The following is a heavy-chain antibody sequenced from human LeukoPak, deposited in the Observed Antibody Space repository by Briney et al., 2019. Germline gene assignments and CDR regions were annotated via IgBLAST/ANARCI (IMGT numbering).Heavy chain of an antibody. V-gene: IGHV3-21*01. CDR3: ARDVVAGTYYYYGMDV. D-gene: IGHD6-19*01. Sequence: GGSLRLSCAASGFTFSSYSMNWVRQAPGKGLEWVSSISSSSSYIYYADSVKGRFTIPRDNAKNSLYLQMNSLRAEDTAVYYCARDVVAGTYYYYGMDVWGKGTTVTVSS. CDR1: GFTFSSYS. J-gene: IGHJ6*04. CDR2: ISSSSSYI.